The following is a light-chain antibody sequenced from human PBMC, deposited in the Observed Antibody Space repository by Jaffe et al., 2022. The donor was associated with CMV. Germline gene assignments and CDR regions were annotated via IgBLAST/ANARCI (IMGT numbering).Light chain of an antibody. V-gene: IGKV3-15*01. CDR1: ESVSSN. Sequence: DIVMTQSPATLSVSPGERATLSCRASESVSSNLAWYQHKPGQAPRLLIYAASTRATGIPARFSASGSGADFTLTISSLQSEDFAVYYCQQYYKWPSYTFGQGTKVEIK. J-gene: IGKJ2*01. CDR3: QQYYKWPSYT. CDR2: AAS.